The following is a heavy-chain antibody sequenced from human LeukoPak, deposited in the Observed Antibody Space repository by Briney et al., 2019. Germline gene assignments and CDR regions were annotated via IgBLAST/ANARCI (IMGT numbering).Heavy chain of an antibody. CDR2: ISSSGSYI. Sequence: GGSLRLSCAASGFTFSSYSMNWVRQAPGKGLEWVSSISSSGSYIYYADSVKGRFTISRDNAKNSLHLQMNSLRAEDTAVYYCARDFLRGYSYGPDYWGQGTLVTVSS. CDR1: GFTFSSYS. J-gene: IGHJ4*02. D-gene: IGHD5-18*01. CDR3: ARDFLRGYSYGPDY. V-gene: IGHV3-21*04.